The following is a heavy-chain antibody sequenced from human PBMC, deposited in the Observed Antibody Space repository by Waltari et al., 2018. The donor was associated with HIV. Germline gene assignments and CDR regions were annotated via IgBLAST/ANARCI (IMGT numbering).Heavy chain of an antibody. J-gene: IGHJ3*02. V-gene: IGHV1-18*01. D-gene: IGHD4-17*01. CDR2: ISVYNDNT. CDR3: ARAPMTTVTSRGFDI. CDR1: GYSFTRYG. Sequence: QVQLVQSGAEVNKPGASLKVSCKPSGYSFTRYGISWGRQAPGQGLEWIGWISVYNDNTKYAQKIQDRLNMTTDSPTSTAYMELRSLRSDDTAVYYCARAPMTTVTSRGFDIWGQGTMVIVSS.